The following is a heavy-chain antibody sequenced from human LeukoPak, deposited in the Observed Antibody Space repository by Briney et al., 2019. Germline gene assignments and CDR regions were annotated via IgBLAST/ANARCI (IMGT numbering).Heavy chain of an antibody. CDR3: AKDANYLRSSGYLIPLDS. Sequence: GGSLRLSCAASGFTFSRNAMNWVRQAPGKGLEWVASISGNGLGTYYADSVKGRFNISRDNSRNTLYLQMNSLKIEDTAFYYCAKDANYLRSSGYLIPLDSWGQGTLVTVSS. D-gene: IGHD3-22*01. CDR2: ISGNGLGT. V-gene: IGHV3-23*01. J-gene: IGHJ4*02. CDR1: GFTFSRNA.